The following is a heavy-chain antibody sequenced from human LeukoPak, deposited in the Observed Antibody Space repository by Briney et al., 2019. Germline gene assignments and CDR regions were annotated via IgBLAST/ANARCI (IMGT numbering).Heavy chain of an antibody. Sequence: PGGSLRLSCAASGFAFSNYAMSWVRQAPGKRLEWVSAISSGAGTTGYADSVKGRFTISRVNSKSTIYLQMNSLRAEDTAVYYCAKDLEQSYSGWSTSYDAWGQGTLVTVSS. CDR1: GFAFSNYA. J-gene: IGHJ5*02. V-gene: IGHV3-23*01. D-gene: IGHD6-19*01. CDR2: ISSGAGTT. CDR3: AKDLEQSYSGWSTSYDA.